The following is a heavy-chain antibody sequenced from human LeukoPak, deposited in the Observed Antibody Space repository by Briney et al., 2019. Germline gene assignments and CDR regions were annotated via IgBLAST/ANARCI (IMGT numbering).Heavy chain of an antibody. CDR2: IYHSGST. J-gene: IGHJ5*02. CDR3: ARGLGPGNWFDP. D-gene: IGHD3-10*01. V-gene: IGHV4-38-2*02. CDR1: GGSISSYY. Sequence: SETLSLTCTVSGGSISSYYWGWIRQPPGKGLEWIGSIYHSGSTFYNPSLKSRVTVSVDTSKNQFSLKLSSVTAADTAMFYCARGLGPGNWFDPWGQGTLVTVSS.